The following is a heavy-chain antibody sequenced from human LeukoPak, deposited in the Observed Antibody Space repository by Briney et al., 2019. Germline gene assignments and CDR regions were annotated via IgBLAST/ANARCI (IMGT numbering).Heavy chain of an antibody. D-gene: IGHD6-19*01. V-gene: IGHV3-66*02. CDR1: GFTFSSYA. Sequence: GGSLRLSCAASGFTFSSYAMSWVRQAPGKGLEWVSVIYSGGSTYYADFVKGRFTISRDNSKSTLYLQMNSLRAEDTAVYYCARAVEWLVPFDYWGQGTLVTVSS. CDR3: ARAVEWLVPFDY. CDR2: IYSGGST. J-gene: IGHJ4*02.